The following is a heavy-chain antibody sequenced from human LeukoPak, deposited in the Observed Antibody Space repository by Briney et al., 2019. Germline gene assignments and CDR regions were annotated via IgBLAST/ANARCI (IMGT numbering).Heavy chain of an antibody. CDR2: IYYDGTT. V-gene: IGHV4-39*07. J-gene: IGHJ4*02. Sequence: SETLSLTCTVSGGSVNNSHYHWGWIRQSPGKGLEWIGSIYYDGTTFYNPSLKSRVTISVDTSKNQFSLKLSSVTAADTAVYYCARSLYGSGSYQGYWGQGTLVTVSS. CDR1: GGSVNNSHYH. CDR3: ARSLYGSGSYQGY. D-gene: IGHD3-10*01.